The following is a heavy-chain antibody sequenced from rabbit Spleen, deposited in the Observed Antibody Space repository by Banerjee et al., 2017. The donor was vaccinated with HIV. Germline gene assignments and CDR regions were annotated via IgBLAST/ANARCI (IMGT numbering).Heavy chain of an antibody. D-gene: IGHD4-1*01. CDR3: VREVAAKFSL. CDR2: IVPIFGVT. J-gene: IGHJ4*01. Sequence: QEQLVESGGGLVQPGGSLKISFNASGFDFSTYSMSWVRQAPGKGLEWIGYIVPIFGVTYYANWVKGRFTISSNDAQNTLFLQLNSLTAADTATYFCVREVAAKFSLWGQGTLVTVS. CDR1: GFDFSTYS. V-gene: IGHV1S47*01.